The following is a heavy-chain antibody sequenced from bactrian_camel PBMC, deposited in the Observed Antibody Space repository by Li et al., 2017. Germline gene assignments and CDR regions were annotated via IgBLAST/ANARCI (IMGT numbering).Heavy chain of an antibody. V-gene: IGHV3S26*01. Sequence: HVQLVESGGGSVQAGGSLRLSCAASGYTYSSVCMGWFRQAPGKEREGVAGVDHRDGLTNYADTVRGRFTLSHDAAKKTLYLQMNDLKPEDTAMYYCAAYSENGGSAYSTCRYNSWGGGTQVTVS. CDR3: AAYSENGGSAYSTCRYNS. D-gene: IGHD2*01. CDR1: GYTYSSVC. CDR2: VDHRDGLT. J-gene: IGHJ6*01.